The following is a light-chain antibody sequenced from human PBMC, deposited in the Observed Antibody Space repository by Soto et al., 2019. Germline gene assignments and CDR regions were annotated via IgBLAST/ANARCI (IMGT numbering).Light chain of an antibody. CDR3: SSYTITSSPV. V-gene: IGLV2-14*01. CDR1: SSDVGGYDF. Sequence: QSALIQPPSVSGSPGQSITISCTGTSSDVGGYDFVSWYRQYPGQAPKILIYEVTHRPSGVPDRFSGSKSGNTASLTISGLQADDEADYYCSSYTITSSPVFGPGTKLTVL. CDR2: EVT. J-gene: IGLJ1*01.